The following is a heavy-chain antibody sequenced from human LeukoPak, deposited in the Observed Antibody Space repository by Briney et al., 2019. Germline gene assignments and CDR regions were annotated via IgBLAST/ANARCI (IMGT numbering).Heavy chain of an antibody. Sequence: SETLSLTCTVSGASISSGGYYWSWLRQQPGKGLEWIGYSHYSGTTYYNTSLKSRVAISVDTSKNQFSLKLSSVTAADTAVYYCARDGPTSVLWGQGTLVTVSS. CDR2: SHYSGTT. V-gene: IGHV4-31*03. J-gene: IGHJ4*02. CDR1: GASISSGGYY. CDR3: ARDGPTSVL. D-gene: IGHD1-1*01.